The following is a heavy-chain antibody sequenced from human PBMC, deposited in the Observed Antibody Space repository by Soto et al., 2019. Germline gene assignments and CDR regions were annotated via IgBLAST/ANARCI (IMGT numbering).Heavy chain of an antibody. J-gene: IGHJ4*02. CDR1: GYTFTSYG. D-gene: IGHD3-10*01. Sequence: QVQLVQSGAEVKKPGASVKVSCKASGYTFTSYGISWVRQAPGQGLEWMGWISAYNGNTNYAQKLQGRVTMTTDTSPSTAYMELRSLRSDDTAVYYCARVTHITMVRGVMGDFDYWGQGTLVTVSS. V-gene: IGHV1-18*01. CDR2: ISAYNGNT. CDR3: ARVTHITMVRGVMGDFDY.